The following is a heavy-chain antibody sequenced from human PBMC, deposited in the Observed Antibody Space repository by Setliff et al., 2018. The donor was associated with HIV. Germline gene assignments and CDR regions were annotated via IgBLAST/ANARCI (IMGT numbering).Heavy chain of an antibody. CDR3: ATSRWKWGPDGFDI. CDR2: ISGGGDGA. Sequence: PGVSLRLSCAASGFTFTGYAMSWVRQAPGKGLEWVSSISGGGDGAFDADSVKGRFTISRENSRDTLYLQMISLKADDAALYYCATSRWKWGPDGFDIWGQGTTVTVSS. V-gene: IGHV3-23*01. J-gene: IGHJ3*02. D-gene: IGHD1-1*01. CDR1: GFTFTGYA.